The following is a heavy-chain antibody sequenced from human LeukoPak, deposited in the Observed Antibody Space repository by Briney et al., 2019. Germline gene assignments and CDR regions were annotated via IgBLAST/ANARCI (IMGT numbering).Heavy chain of an antibody. J-gene: IGHJ4*02. V-gene: IGHV4-34*01. CDR2: INHSGST. Sequence: TSETLSLTCAVYGGSFSGYYWSWIRQPPGKGLEWIGEINHSGSTNYNPSLESRVTISVDTSKNQFSLKLSSVTAADTAVYYCARPGDMYYFDYWGQGTLVTVSS. D-gene: IGHD1-14*01. CDR1: GGSFSGYY. CDR3: ARPGDMYYFDY.